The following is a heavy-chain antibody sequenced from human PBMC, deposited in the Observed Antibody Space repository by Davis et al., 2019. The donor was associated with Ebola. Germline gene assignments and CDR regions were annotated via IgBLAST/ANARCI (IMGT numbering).Heavy chain of an antibody. CDR1: GGSFSGYY. Sequence: GSLRLSCAVYGGSFSGYYWSWIRQPPGKGLEWIGEINHSGSTNYNPSLKSRVTISVDTSKNQFSLKLSSVTAADTAVYYCARGPYCSGGSCYSGRYYYYYYGMDVWGQGTTVTVSS. J-gene: IGHJ6*02. D-gene: IGHD2-15*01. CDR2: INHSGST. V-gene: IGHV4-34*01. CDR3: ARGPYCSGGSCYSGRYYYYYYGMDV.